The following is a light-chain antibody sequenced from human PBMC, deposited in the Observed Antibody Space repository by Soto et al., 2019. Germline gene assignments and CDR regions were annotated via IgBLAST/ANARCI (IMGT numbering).Light chain of an antibody. CDR1: QSVSSN. CDR2: GAS. Sequence: EIVMTQSPATLSVSPGERATLSCRASQSVSSNLAWYQQKPGQAPRLLIYGASTRATGIPARFSGSGSGTEFTLTISSLQSDAFSVYYCQQYNNWPPWTFGQGTKVEIK. CDR3: QQYNNWPPWT. J-gene: IGKJ1*01. V-gene: IGKV3-15*01.